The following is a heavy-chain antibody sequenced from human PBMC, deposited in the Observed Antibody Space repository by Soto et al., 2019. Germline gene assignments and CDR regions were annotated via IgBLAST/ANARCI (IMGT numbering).Heavy chain of an antibody. J-gene: IGHJ3*02. D-gene: IGHD6-13*01. CDR1: GFTLSSYW. V-gene: IGHV3-74*01. CDR3: GRQMVHGFDI. Sequence: EVQLVESGGGLVQPGGSLRLSCVASGFTLSSYWMHWVRQAPGKGLVWVSRLNSDGSTTTYADSVKGRFTISRDNAKNTLYLQMNSLRAEDTAVYYCGRQMVHGFDIWGQGTMVTVSS. CDR2: LNSDGSTT.